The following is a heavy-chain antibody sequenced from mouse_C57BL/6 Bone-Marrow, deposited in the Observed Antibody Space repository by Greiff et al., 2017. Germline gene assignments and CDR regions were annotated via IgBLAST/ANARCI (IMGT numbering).Heavy chain of an antibody. J-gene: IGHJ4*01. CDR2: SRNKANDYTT. D-gene: IGHD2-4*01. CDR1: GFTFSDFY. V-gene: IGHV7-1*01. CDR3: ARDSPYDYDYAMDY. Sequence: EVKVVESGGGLVQSGRSLRLSCATSGFTFSDFYMEWVRQAPGKGLEWIAASRNKANDYTTEYSASVKGRFIVSRDTSQSILYLQMNALRAEDTAIYYCARDSPYDYDYAMDYWGQGTSVTVSS.